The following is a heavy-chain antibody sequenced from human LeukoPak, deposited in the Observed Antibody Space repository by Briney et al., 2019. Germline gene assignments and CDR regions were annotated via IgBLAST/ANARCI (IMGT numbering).Heavy chain of an antibody. CDR2: IYHSGNT. V-gene: IGHV4-38-2*01. CDR1: GYSISSGYH. J-gene: IGHJ5*02. D-gene: IGHD3-3*01. Sequence: PSETLSLTCGVSGYSISSGYHWGWIRQPPGKGLEWIGSIYHSGNTYYSPSLKSRVTISLDTSKNQFSLKLSSVTAADTAVYYCARGITIFGVIIIANWFDPWGQGTLVTVSS. CDR3: ARGITIFGVIIIANWFDP.